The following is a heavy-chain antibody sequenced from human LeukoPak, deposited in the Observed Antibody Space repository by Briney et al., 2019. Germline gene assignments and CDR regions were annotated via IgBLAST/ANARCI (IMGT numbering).Heavy chain of an antibody. J-gene: IGHJ6*03. CDR2: IKSKTDGGTR. CDR1: GFNFSTYW. Sequence: PGGSLRLSCTASGFNFSTYWMTWVRQVPGKGLEWIGRIKSKTDGGTRDYFAPVKGRFTISRDDSKNTLYLQLNSLKTEDTAVYYCTTETPYYYYMDVWGKGTTVIVSS. V-gene: IGHV3-15*01. CDR3: TTETPYYYYMDV.